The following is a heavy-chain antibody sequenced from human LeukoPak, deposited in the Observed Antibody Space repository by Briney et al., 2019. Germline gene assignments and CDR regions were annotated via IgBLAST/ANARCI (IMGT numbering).Heavy chain of an antibody. CDR3: ARFSSSWYRANWFDP. Sequence: SSETLSLTCAVYGGSFSGYYWSWIRQPPGKGLEWIGEINHSGSTNYNPSLKSRVTISVDTSKNQFSLKLSSVTAADTAVYYCARFSSSWYRANWFDPWGQGTLVTVSS. V-gene: IGHV4-34*01. D-gene: IGHD6-13*01. CDR1: GGSFSGYY. J-gene: IGHJ5*02. CDR2: INHSGST.